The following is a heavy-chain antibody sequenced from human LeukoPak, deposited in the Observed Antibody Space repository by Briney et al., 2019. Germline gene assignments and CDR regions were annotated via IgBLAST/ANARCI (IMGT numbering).Heavy chain of an antibody. CDR3: ATHMDTAMIKAEFDY. Sequence: ASVKVSCKTSGYTFTSYGISWVRQAPGQGLEWMGLISAYNGNTNYAQKLQGRVTMTTDTSTTTAYMELRSLRSDDTAVYYCATHMDTAMIKAEFDYWGQGTLVTVSS. J-gene: IGHJ4*02. CDR2: ISAYNGNT. V-gene: IGHV1-18*01. D-gene: IGHD5-18*01. CDR1: GYTFTSYG.